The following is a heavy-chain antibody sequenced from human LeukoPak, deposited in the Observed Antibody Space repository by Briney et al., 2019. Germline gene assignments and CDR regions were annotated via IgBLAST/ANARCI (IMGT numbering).Heavy chain of an antibody. J-gene: IGHJ4*02. CDR2: IYTSGST. Sequence: PSETLSLTCAVYGGSFSGYYWSWIRQPAGKGLEWIGRIYTSGSTNYNPSLKSRVTISVDTSKNQFSLKLSSVTAADTAVYYCARGVRGVITSHFDYWGQGTLVTVSS. V-gene: IGHV4-59*10. CDR3: ARGVRGVITSHFDY. CDR1: GGSFSGYY. D-gene: IGHD3-10*01.